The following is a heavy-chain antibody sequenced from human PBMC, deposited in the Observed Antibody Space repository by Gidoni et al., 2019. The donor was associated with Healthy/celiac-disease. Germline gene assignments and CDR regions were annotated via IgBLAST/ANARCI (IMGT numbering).Heavy chain of an antibody. CDR3: ARPIAAASIDAFDI. Sequence: EVKLVQSGDGLQKPGESLTISRMRSGSSFTSNWLGWVRQMPGKALGWMGIISPGDSNTRYSPSLQGQITISADKSISTAYLKWSSLKSSDTAMYYCARPIAAASIDAFDIWGQGTMVTVSS. D-gene: IGHD6-13*01. V-gene: IGHV5-51*03. J-gene: IGHJ3*02. CDR2: ISPGDSNT. CDR1: GSSFTSNW.